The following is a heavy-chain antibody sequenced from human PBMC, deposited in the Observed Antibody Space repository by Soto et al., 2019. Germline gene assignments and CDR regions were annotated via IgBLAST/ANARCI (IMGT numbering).Heavy chain of an antibody. Sequence: SCAASGFTVSSNYISWVRQAPGKGLEWVSVIYSGGSTYYADSVKGRFTISRDNAKNTLSLQMNSLRAEDTAVYYCAREIYDDYGSSGFDHWGQGTLVTVSS. CDR2: IYSGGST. CDR1: GFTVSSNY. D-gene: IGHD3-22*01. V-gene: IGHV3-53*01. CDR3: AREIYDDYGSSGFDH. J-gene: IGHJ4*02.